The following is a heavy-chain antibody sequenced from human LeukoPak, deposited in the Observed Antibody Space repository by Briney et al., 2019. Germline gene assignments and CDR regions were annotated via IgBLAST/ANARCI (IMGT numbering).Heavy chain of an antibody. CDR2: IMSNTDV. V-gene: IGHV3-21*01. CDR3: ARDDDFGC. Sequence: GGSLRLSCSTSGFPFRSHSMNWVRQAPGKGLEWVSSIMSNTDVHYADSVKGRFIISRDNAKNSLFLQMNSLRAEDTAVYYCARDDDFGCWGQGTLVTVSS. CDR1: GFPFRSHS. J-gene: IGHJ4*02. D-gene: IGHD4-17*01.